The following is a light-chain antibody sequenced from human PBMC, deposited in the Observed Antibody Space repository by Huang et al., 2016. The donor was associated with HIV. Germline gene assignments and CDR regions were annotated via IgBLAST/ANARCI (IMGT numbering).Light chain of an antibody. CDR1: QDISNY. J-gene: IGKJ4*01. V-gene: IGKV1-33*01. Sequence: DIQMTQSPSSLSASVGDRVTITCQASQDISNYLKWYQQKPGKAPKLLISDASNLETGVPSRFSGSRSGTDFTFTISSLQPEDIGTYYCQQFAYLLTFGGGTKVDIK. CDR3: QQFAYLLT. CDR2: DAS.